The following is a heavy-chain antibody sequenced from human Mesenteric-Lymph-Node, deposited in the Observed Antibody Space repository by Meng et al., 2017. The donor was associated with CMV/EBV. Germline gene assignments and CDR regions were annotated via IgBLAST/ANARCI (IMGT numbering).Heavy chain of an antibody. D-gene: IGHD2-2*01. V-gene: IGHV3-30*02. Sequence: GESLKISCAASGFTFSSYGMHWVRQAPGKGLEWVAFLRYDGSNKNYADSVKGRFTISRDNSKNTLYLQMNSLRAEDTAVYYCAKVITGYCSTTSCPGDYWGQGTLVTVSS. CDR1: GFTFSSYG. J-gene: IGHJ4*02. CDR2: LRYDGSNK. CDR3: AKVITGYCSTTSCPGDY.